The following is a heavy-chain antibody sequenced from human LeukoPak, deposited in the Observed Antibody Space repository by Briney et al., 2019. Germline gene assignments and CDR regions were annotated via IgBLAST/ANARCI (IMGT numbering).Heavy chain of an antibody. CDR2: INHSGST. J-gene: IGHJ5*02. CDR1: GGSFSGYY. D-gene: IGHD5-18*01. Sequence: PSETLSLTCTVYGGSFSGYYWSWIRQPPGKGLEWIGEINHSGSTNYNPSLKSRVTISVDTSKNQFSLKLSSVTAADTAVYYCARLGGVRYSYGSGVWFDPWGQGTLVTVSS. CDR3: ARLGGVRYSYGSGVWFDP. V-gene: IGHV4-34*01.